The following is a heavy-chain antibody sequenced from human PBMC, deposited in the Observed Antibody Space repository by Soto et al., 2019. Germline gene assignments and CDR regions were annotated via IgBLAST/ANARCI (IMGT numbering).Heavy chain of an antibody. D-gene: IGHD3-3*01. CDR2: ISGSGGRT. Sequence: EVKLLESGGGLVQPGGSLRLSCAASGFSFNKYAMTWVRQAPGKGLEWVAAISGSGGRTHYADSVKGRFTISRDNSKNILHLQMNSLRVEDTAVSYCARTMTIFGAGLDWGQGTLVSVSS. CDR3: ARTMTIFGAGLD. J-gene: IGHJ4*02. V-gene: IGHV3-23*01. CDR1: GFSFNKYA.